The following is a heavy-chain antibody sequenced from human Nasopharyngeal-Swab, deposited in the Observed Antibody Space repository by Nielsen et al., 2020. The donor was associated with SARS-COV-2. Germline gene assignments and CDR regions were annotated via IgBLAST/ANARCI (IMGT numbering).Heavy chain of an antibody. J-gene: IGHJ6*02. D-gene: IGHD6-13*01. CDR2: ISGSGGST. CDR3: AKDQGGSSWYGGAYYYYGMDV. CDR1: VFTFSSYA. V-gene: IGHV3-23*01. Sequence: GESLKISCAASVFTFSSYAMSWVRQAPGKGLEWVSAISGSGGSTYYADSVKGRFTISRDNSKNTLYLQMNSLRAEDTAVYYCAKDQGGSSWYGGAYYYYGMDVWGQGTTVTVSS.